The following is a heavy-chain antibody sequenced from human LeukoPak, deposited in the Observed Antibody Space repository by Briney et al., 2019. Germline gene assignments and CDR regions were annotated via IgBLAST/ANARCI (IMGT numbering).Heavy chain of an antibody. CDR3: ARSYYYDSSGPMDV. D-gene: IGHD3-22*01. CDR2: IYYSGSA. Sequence: PSETLSLACTVSGGSISSSSYYWGWIRQPPGKGLECFGCIYYSGSAYYNPSLKCRVTISVDTSKNQFSLKLSSVTAADTAVYYCARSYYYDSSGPMDVWGQGTTVTVSS. V-gene: IGHV4-39*01. CDR1: GGSISSSSYY. J-gene: IGHJ6*02.